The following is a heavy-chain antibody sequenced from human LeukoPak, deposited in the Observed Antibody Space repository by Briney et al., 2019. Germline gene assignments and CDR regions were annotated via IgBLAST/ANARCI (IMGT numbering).Heavy chain of an antibody. Sequence: GGSLRLSCAASGFTFDDYAMRWVRQAPGKGLEGVSGISWNSGLIDYADSVRGRFTISRDNAKNSLYLQMNSLRVEDMALYYCVRDRVSATTGFDAFDVWGQGTMVTVSS. CDR3: VRDRVSATTGFDAFDV. CDR2: ISWNSGLI. D-gene: IGHD1-1*01. J-gene: IGHJ3*01. CDR1: GFTFDDYA. V-gene: IGHV3-9*03.